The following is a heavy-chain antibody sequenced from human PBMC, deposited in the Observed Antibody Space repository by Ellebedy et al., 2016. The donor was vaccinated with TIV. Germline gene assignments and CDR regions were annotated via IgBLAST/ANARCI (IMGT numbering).Heavy chain of an antibody. V-gene: IGHV4-34*01. D-gene: IGHD2-15*01. J-gene: IGHJ4*02. CDR1: GGSFSGYY. CDR2: INHSGST. Sequence: SETLSLTCAVYGGSFSGYYWSWIRQPPGKGLEWIGEINHSGSTNYNPSLKSRVTISVDTSKNQFSLKLSSVTAADTAVYYCARLLGGTLLDYWGQGTLVTVSS. CDR3: ARLLGGTLLDY.